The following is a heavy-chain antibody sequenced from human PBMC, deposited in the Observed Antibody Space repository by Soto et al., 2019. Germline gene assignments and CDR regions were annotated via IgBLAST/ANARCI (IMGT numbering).Heavy chain of an antibody. V-gene: IGHV1-18*01. CDR1: GYTFTSYG. CDR3: ARDREYNWNYNWFDP. CDR2: ISTYNGNT. D-gene: IGHD1-7*01. Sequence: QVQLVQSGAEVKKPGASVKVSCKASGYTFTSYGISWVRQPPGQGLEWMGWISTYNGNTNFTQKLQGRVTMTTDTSTSTAYMELRSLRSDDTAVYYCARDREYNWNYNWFDPWGQGTLVTVSS. J-gene: IGHJ5*02.